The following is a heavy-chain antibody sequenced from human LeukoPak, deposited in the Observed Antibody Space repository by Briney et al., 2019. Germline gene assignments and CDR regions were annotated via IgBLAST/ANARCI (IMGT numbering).Heavy chain of an antibody. J-gene: IGHJ3*02. CDR3: ARVDTGGGAFDI. CDR2: IIPIFGTA. CDR1: GGTFSSYA. V-gene: IGHV1-69*05. D-gene: IGHD5-18*01. Sequence: SVKASCKASGGTFSSYAISWVRQAPGQGLEWMGGIIPIFGTANYAQKFQGRVTITTDESTSTAYMELSSLRSEDTAVYYCARVDTGGGAFDIWGQGTMVTVSS.